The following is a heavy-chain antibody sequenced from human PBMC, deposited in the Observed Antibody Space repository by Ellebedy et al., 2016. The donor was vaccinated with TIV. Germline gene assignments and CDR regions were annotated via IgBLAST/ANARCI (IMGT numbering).Heavy chain of an antibody. Sequence: MPSETLSLTCTVSGDSINSYYWSWIRQPPGKGLEWIGFIYYTGSTKYNPSLESRVTLSVDRSRNELSLKLTSVTAADTAVYYCAGGYSSGWTDYWGQGTLVTVSS. J-gene: IGHJ4*02. CDR2: IYYTGST. CDR3: AGGYSSGWTDY. CDR1: GDSINSYY. V-gene: IGHV4-59*01. D-gene: IGHD6-19*01.